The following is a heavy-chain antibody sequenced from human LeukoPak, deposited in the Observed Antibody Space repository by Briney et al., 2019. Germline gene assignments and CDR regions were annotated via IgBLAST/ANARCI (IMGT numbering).Heavy chain of an antibody. V-gene: IGHV5-51*01. CDR3: ARGSSGYTYGFDY. CDR1: GYSFISYW. D-gene: IGHD5-18*01. Sequence: GESLQISCKGSGYSFISYWIGWVRQLPGKGPEWMGIIDPGDSDTRYSPSFQGQVTISADKSIRNAYLQWSSLKASDTAMYYCARGSSGYTYGFDYWGQGTLVTVSS. CDR2: IDPGDSDT. J-gene: IGHJ4*02.